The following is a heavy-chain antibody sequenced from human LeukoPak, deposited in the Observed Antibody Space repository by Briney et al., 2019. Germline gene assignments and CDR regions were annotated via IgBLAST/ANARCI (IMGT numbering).Heavy chain of an antibody. J-gene: IGHJ5*02. Sequence: ASVKVSCKASGYTFTNYYMHWVRQAPGQGLEWMGIIHSGGSSTTYAQNFQGRVTMTRDTSTSTVYMELSSLTSDDTAVYYCARESSSWGQGTLVTVSS. CDR2: IHSGGSST. CDR1: GYTFTNYY. V-gene: IGHV1-46*01. CDR3: ARESSS. D-gene: IGHD6-19*01.